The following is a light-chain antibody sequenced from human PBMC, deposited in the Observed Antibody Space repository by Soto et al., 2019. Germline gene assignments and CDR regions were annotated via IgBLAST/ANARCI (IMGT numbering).Light chain of an antibody. V-gene: IGKV3-11*01. Sequence: EIVLTQSPATLSLSPGERATLSCRASQSVSSYLAWYQQKPGQAPRLLIYDASNRATGIPARFSGSGSGTDFALTISSLEPEDFEVYYCQKLSNWPRTFGQGTKLEIK. CDR2: DAS. CDR3: QKLSNWPRT. J-gene: IGKJ2*01. CDR1: QSVSSY.